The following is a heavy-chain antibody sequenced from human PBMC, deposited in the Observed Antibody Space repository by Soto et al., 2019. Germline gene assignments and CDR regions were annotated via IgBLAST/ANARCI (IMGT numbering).Heavy chain of an antibody. CDR1: GGTFSIYA. Sequence: QVQLVQSGAEVKKPESSVKVSCKASGGTFSIYAISWVRQAPGQGLEWMGGIIPIFGTADYAQKFQGSVTTTADESTSTASMELSSLRAADTAVYYCARHLEPPSYGMDVWGQGTTVTVSS. D-gene: IGHD1-1*01. V-gene: IGHV1-69*12. CDR2: IIPIFGTA. J-gene: IGHJ6*02. CDR3: ARHLEPPSYGMDV.